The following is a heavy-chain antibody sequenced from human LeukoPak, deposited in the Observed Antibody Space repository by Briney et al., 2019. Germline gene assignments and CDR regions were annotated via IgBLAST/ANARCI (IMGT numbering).Heavy chain of an antibody. J-gene: IGHJ4*02. CDR3: AKSGYYYDSSGYFDY. D-gene: IGHD3-22*01. CDR2: IKQDGSEK. Sequence: GGSLRLSCAASGFTFSSYWMSWVRQAPGKGLEWVANIKQDGSEKYYVDSVKGRFTISRDNSKNTLYLQMNSLRAEDTAVYYCAKSGYYYDSSGYFDYWGRGTLVTVSS. CDR1: GFTFSSYW. V-gene: IGHV3-7*03.